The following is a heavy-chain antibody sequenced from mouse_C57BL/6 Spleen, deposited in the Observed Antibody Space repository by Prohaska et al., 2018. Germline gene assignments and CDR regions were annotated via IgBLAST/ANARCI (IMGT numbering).Heavy chain of an antibody. CDR3: ARTGDEEDWYFDV. Sequence: SVKLSCKASGYTFTSYWMHWVKQRPGQGLEWIGMIHPNSGSTNYNEKFKSKATLTVDKSSSTAYMQLSSLTSEDSAVYYCARTGDEEDWYFDVWGTGTTVTVSS. V-gene: IGHV1-64*01. CDR2: IHPNSGST. J-gene: IGHJ1*03. D-gene: IGHD3-3*01. CDR1: GYTFTSYW.